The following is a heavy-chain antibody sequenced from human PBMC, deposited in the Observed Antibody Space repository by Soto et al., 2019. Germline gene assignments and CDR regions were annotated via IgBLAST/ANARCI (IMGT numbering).Heavy chain of an antibody. V-gene: IGHV1-18*01. Sequence: ASVKVSCKASGYTFTSYAMHWVRQAPGQRLEWMGWISAYNGNTNYAQKLQGRVTMTTDTSTSTAYMELRSLRSDDTAVYYCARVGNDCTNGVCYNNWFDPWGQGTLVTVSS. CDR2: ISAYNGNT. J-gene: IGHJ5*02. CDR1: GYTFTSYA. CDR3: ARVGNDCTNGVCYNNWFDP. D-gene: IGHD2-8*01.